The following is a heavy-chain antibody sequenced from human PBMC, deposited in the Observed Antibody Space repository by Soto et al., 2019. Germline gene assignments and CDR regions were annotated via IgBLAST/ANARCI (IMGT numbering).Heavy chain of an antibody. Sequence: PSETLSLTCTVSGGSISSAGYFWTWIRQHPGKGLEWIGYVSNSGDTCYNPSLKSRVTISLGTSKNQFSLKLNSVTAADTAVYYCARGRTTVTTFDYWGLGTLVTVSS. D-gene: IGHD4-17*01. V-gene: IGHV4-31*03. CDR3: ARGRTTVTTFDY. CDR2: VSNSGDT. J-gene: IGHJ4*02. CDR1: GGSISSAGYF.